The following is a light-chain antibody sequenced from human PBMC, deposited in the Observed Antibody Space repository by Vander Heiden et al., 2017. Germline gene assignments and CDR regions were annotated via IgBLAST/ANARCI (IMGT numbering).Light chain of an antibody. Sequence: QAVLTQPSSLSPSPGASASLTCTFRSGLNLAPYNIYWYLQKSGSPPQFLLWFKSDSDKHQGSGVPSRFSGSKDASANVGIILISGLQSEDEADYYCMIWHSGAWEVGGGTKLTVL. CDR3: MIWHSGAWE. V-gene: IGLV5-45*02. CDR1: SGLNLAPYN. J-gene: IGLJ2*01. CDR2: FKSDSDK.